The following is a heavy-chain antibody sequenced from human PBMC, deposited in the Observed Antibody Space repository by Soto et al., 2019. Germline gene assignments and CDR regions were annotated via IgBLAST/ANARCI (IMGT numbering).Heavy chain of an antibody. Sequence: GGSLRLSCAASGFTFSSYWMHWVRQAPGKGLVWVSRINSDGSSTSYADSVKGRFTISRDNAKNTLYLQMNSLRAEDTAVYYCARDRITMVRGVILDYGMDVWGQGTTVTVSS. CDR3: ARDRITMVRGVILDYGMDV. V-gene: IGHV3-74*01. J-gene: IGHJ6*02. CDR1: GFTFSSYW. D-gene: IGHD3-10*01. CDR2: INSDGSST.